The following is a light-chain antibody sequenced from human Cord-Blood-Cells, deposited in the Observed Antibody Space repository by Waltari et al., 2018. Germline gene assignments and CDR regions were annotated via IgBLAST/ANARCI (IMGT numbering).Light chain of an antibody. CDR1: QRFRCW. CDR2: KVS. Sequence: DIQMTQSPSTLSASVGDRVTITCRARQRFRCWFGWYQQKPGKAPKRLIYKVSSLESGVSSRFSGSGSGTEFTLTISSLQPDDVAAYYCLQDKSYSYSFGQGTKLEIK. CDR3: LQDKSYSYS. V-gene: IGKV1-5*03. J-gene: IGKJ2*03.